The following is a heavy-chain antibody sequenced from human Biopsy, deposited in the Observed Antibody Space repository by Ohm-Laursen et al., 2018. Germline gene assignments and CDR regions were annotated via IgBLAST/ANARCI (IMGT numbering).Heavy chain of an antibody. CDR1: GGSITADF. J-gene: IGHJ4*02. CDR3: VRLNRRGNIIFFDY. V-gene: IGHV4-59*08. D-gene: IGHD3/OR15-3a*01. Sequence: SDTLSLTCAVSGGSITADFWTWIRQTPGERLEWIGYRFHSGSPMYNPSLKSRVTISVDTSKSQFSLTLTSVTAADTAVYYCVRLNRRGNIIFFDYWGRGTLVTVS. CDR2: RFHSGSP.